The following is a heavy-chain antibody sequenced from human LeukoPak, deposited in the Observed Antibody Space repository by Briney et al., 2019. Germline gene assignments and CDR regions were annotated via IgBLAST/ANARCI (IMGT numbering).Heavy chain of an antibody. D-gene: IGHD3-10*01. V-gene: IGHV4-39*07. CDR1: GFTFSSYW. Sequence: PGGSLRLSCAASGFTFSSYWMSWVRQPPGKGLEWIGSIYYSGSTYYNPSLKSRVTISVDTSKIQFSLKLSSVTAADTAVYYCARDGSGNSNYFDFWGQGTLVTVSS. J-gene: IGHJ4*02. CDR2: IYYSGST. CDR3: ARDGSGNSNYFDF.